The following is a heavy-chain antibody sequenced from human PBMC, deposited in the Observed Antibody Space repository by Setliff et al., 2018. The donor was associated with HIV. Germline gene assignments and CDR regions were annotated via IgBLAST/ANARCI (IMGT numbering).Heavy chain of an antibody. CDR2: INPYSGNI. CDR1: GYTFTSYD. CDR3: VRGIYDSSGFWYPHGDS. Sequence: ASVKVSCKASGYTFTSYDINWVRQATGHGLEWMGWINPYSGNIGYAQKFQGRVTMTRETSTSTAYLELSNLRAEDTAVYYCVRGIYDSSGFWYPHGDSWGQGTLVTVSS. V-gene: IGHV1-8*01. J-gene: IGHJ5*01. D-gene: IGHD3-22*01.